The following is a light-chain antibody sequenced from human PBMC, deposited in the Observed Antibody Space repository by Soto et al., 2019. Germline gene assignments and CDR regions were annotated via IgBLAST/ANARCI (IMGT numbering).Light chain of an antibody. V-gene: IGKV3-20*01. Sequence: EIVLTQSPGTLSLSPGERATLSCRASQSVSSSDLAWYQQKPGHAPRLLIHGASSRATGIPDRFSGSGSGTEFTLTISSLQPDDFATYYCQQYNSYSWTFGQGTKVDIK. CDR2: GAS. J-gene: IGKJ1*01. CDR1: QSVSSSD. CDR3: QQYNSYSWT.